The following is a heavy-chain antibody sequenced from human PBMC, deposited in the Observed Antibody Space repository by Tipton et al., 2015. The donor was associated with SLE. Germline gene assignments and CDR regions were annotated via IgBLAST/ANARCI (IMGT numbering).Heavy chain of an antibody. V-gene: IGHV4-30-2*02. D-gene: IGHD5-24*01. CDR2: IYHSGST. CDR3: ARGDGSFDY. Sequence: TLSLTCAVSGGSISSGGYSWSWIRQPPGKGLEWIGYIYHSGSTYYNPSLKSRVTTSVDTSKNQFSLKLTSVTAADTAVYYCARGDGSFDYWGQGTLVTVSS. CDR1: GGSISSGGYS. J-gene: IGHJ4*02.